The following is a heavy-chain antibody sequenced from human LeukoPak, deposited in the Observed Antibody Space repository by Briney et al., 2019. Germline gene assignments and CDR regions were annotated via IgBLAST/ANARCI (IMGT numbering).Heavy chain of an antibody. Sequence: GASVKVSCKASGGTFSSYAISWVRQAPGQGLEWMGGIIPIFGTANYAQKFQGRVTITTDESTSTAYMELSSLRSEDTAVYYCARVAVEGDYYYHYYMDVWGKGTTVTVSS. CDR2: IIPIFGTA. V-gene: IGHV1-69*05. D-gene: IGHD5-24*01. J-gene: IGHJ6*03. CDR3: ARVAVEGDYYYHYYMDV. CDR1: GGTFSSYA.